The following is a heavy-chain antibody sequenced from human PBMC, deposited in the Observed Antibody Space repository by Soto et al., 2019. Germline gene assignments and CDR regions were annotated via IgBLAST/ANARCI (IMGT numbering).Heavy chain of an antibody. D-gene: IGHD3-3*01. CDR2: INDDGSST. V-gene: IGHV3-74*03. CDR1: GFTFSRHW. Sequence: HPGGSLRLSCAASGFTFSRHWMHWVRRTPGKGPVWVSRINDDGSSTKYADSVKGRFTIARDNAKNTVFLQMSSLRAEDTAVYYCAREPIAATGTIRWFDAWGQGTLVTVSS. CDR3: AREPIAATGTIRWFDA. J-gene: IGHJ5*02.